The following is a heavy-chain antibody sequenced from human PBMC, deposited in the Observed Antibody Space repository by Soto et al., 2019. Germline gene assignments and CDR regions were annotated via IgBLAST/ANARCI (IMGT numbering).Heavy chain of an antibody. CDR1: GGTFSPYT. J-gene: IGHJ4*02. CDR2: IIPFHGVT. Sequence: QVQLVQSGAEVKKPGSSVKVSCKASGGTFSPYTINWVRQAPGQGLEWMGRIIPFHGVTNYAQKFQARVTITAEKSTGTAYLGLSGLRFEETAMYYCTRDWEITVSTWSFGGFWGRGTLVTVSS. D-gene: IGHD3-10*01. CDR3: TRDWEITVSTWSFGGF. V-gene: IGHV1-69*08.